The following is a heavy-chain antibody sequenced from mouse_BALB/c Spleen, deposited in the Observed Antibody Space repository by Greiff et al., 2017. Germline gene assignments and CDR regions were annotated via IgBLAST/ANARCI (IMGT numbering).Heavy chain of an antibody. J-gene: IGHJ2*01. D-gene: IGHD1-1*01. CDR1: GFTFSDYY. CDR3: ARDMHGSSYYFDY. Sequence: EVNLVESGGGLVKPGGSLKLSCAASGFTFSDYYMYWVRQTPEKRLEWVATISDGGSYTYYPDSVKGRFTISRDNAKNNLYLQMSSLKSEDTAMYYCARDMHGSSYYFDYWGQGTTLTVSS. V-gene: IGHV5-4*02. CDR2: ISDGGSYT.